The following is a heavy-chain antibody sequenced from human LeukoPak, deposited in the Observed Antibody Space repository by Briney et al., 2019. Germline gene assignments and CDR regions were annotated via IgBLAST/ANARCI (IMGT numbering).Heavy chain of an antibody. CDR2: INHSGST. CDR3: ARGRSSLD. Sequence: SGTLSLTCAVYGGSFSGYYWSWIRQPPGKGLEWIGEINHSGSTNYNPSLKSRVTISVDTSKNQSSLKLSSVTAADTAVYYCARGRSSLDWGQGTMVTVSS. CDR1: GGSFSGYY. V-gene: IGHV4-34*01. J-gene: IGHJ3*01.